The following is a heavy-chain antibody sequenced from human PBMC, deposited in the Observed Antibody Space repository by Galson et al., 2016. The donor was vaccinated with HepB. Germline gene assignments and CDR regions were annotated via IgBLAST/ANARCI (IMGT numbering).Heavy chain of an antibody. J-gene: IGHJ6*02. V-gene: IGHV3-30*18. CDR2: MSFDGSNK. D-gene: IGHD2-8*02. CDR3: VKGGYCTGGACNPKPPDSIYYEMDV. Sequence: SLRLSCAASGFIFSNYGMHWVRQAPGKGLECVAVMSFDGSNKYYVDSVKGRFSISRDNPKNTLYLQMNSLRPEDTAVYFCVKGGYCTGGACNPKPPDSIYYEMDVWGQGTTVIVSS. CDR1: GFIFSNYG.